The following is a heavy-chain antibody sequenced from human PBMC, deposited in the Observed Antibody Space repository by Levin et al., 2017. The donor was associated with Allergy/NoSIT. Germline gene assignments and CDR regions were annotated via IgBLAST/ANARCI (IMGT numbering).Heavy chain of an antibody. V-gene: IGHV3-30*18. CDR2: ISYDGSNK. Sequence: PGGSLRLSCAASGFTFSTYGMHWVRQAPGKGLEWVAVISYDGSNKYYADSVKGRFTISRDNSKNTLYLQMNSLRAEDTAVYYCAKRYISGWYYFDYWGQGTLVTVSS. D-gene: IGHD6-19*01. CDR1: GFTFSTYG. J-gene: IGHJ4*02. CDR3: AKRYISGWYYFDY.